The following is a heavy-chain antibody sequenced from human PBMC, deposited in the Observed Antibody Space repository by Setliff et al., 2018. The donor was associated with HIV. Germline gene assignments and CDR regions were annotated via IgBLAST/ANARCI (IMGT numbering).Heavy chain of an antibody. CDR1: GGSFSGYY. Sequence: SETLSLTCAVYGGSFSGYYWSWIRQSPGKGLEWLGEISHSGGTNYNLSLKSRVTISLDTSKNQFSLKLNSVTAADTAVYYCAKDRSGSYRTFDYWGPGILVTVSS. D-gene: IGHD1-26*01. J-gene: IGHJ4*02. CDR3: AKDRSGSYRTFDY. V-gene: IGHV4-34*01. CDR2: ISHSGGT.